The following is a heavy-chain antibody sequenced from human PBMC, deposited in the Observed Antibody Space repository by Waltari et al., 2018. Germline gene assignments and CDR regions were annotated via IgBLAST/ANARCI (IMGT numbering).Heavy chain of an antibody. D-gene: IGHD6-13*01. CDR2: IDPDGGGT. CDR3: ARGRGTLGQLLVTY. Sequence: QVQLVQSGAEVERPGASVRIPCKASGYTFTNYYFPWLRQAPGRGFEWLGIIDPDGGGTTYAPKFRDRLSLTRDTSTSVLYMALDNLNSDDSAIYFCARGRGTLGQLLVTYWGQGTQVLVSS. CDR1: GYTFTNYY. V-gene: IGHV1-46*01. J-gene: IGHJ4*02.